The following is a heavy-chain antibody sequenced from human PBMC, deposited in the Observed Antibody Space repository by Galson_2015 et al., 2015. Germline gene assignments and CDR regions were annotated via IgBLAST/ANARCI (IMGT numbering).Heavy chain of an antibody. CDR2: IYHSGST. CDR1: GGSISSGNW. D-gene: IGHD3-22*01. V-gene: IGHV4-4*02. CDR3: ARGQGVTMIRR. Sequence: ETLSLTCAVSGGSISSGNWWSWVRQPPGKGLEWIGEIYHSGSTNYNPSLKSRVTISVDTSKNQFSLRLSSVTAADTAVYYCARGQGVTMIRRWGQGTLVTVSS. J-gene: IGHJ4*02.